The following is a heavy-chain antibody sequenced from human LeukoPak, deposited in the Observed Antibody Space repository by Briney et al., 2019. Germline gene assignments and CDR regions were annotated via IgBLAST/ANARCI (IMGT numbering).Heavy chain of an antibody. D-gene: IGHD3-10*01. CDR2: IDQDESEK. V-gene: IGHV3-7*03. J-gene: IGHJ6*02. CDR1: GFTFSSYW. CDR3: ARNRSYYYGSGSPPRYYYGMDV. Sequence: GGSLRLSCVGSGFTFSSYWMAWVRQAPGKGLEWVANIDQDESEKYYVDSVKDRFTISRDNAKNSVYLQMNSLRAEDTAVYYCARNRSYYYGSGSPPRYYYGMDVWGQGTTVTVSS.